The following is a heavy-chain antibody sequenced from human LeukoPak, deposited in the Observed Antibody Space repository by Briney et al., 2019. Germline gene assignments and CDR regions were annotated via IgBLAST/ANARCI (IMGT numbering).Heavy chain of an antibody. Sequence: SVKVSCKASGGTFSSYAINWVRQAPGQGLEWMGRIIPIFGIANYAQKFQGRVTITADKSTSTAYMELSSLRSEDTAVYYCRCHSSSYYYGMDVWGQGTTVTVSS. J-gene: IGHJ6*02. CDR2: IIPIFGIA. D-gene: IGHD6-13*01. CDR1: GGTFSSYA. V-gene: IGHV1-69*04. CDR3: RCHSSSYYYGMDV.